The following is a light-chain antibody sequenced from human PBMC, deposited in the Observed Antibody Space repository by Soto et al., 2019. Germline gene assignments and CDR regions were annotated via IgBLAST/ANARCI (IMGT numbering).Light chain of an antibody. CDR3: QQYTNFSYT. V-gene: IGKV1-5*03. J-gene: IGKJ2*01. Sequence: DIQMTQSPATLSASVGDRVTITCRASQNINSWLAWYQQKSEKAPKLLIYRASNLENGVPSRFSGSGSGTEFTLTISSLQPDDFETYYCQQYTNFSYTFG. CDR2: RAS. CDR1: QNINSW.